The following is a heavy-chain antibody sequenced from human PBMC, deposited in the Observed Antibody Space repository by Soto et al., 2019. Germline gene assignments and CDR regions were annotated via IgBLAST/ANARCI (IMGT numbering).Heavy chain of an antibody. V-gene: IGHV3-15*07. CDR2: IKRKVDGGTT. CDR3: TTGSDEGY. D-gene: IGHD1-26*01. Sequence: EVQLVESRGGWVKLGGSLRLSFAAPGFPFSNAWMTWVRQAPGKGLEWVGRIKRKVDGGTTDYAAPVKGRFTISRDDSKNTLYLQMNSLNSEDTAVYYCTTGSDEGYWGQGILVTVSS. J-gene: IGHJ4*02. CDR1: GFPFSNAW.